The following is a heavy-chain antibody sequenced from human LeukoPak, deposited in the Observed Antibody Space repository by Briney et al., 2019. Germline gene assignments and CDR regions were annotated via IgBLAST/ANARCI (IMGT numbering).Heavy chain of an antibody. V-gene: IGHV4-39*07. CDR3: ASDDYVWGSYRYEARGSFDY. CDR2: IYYSGST. Sequence: SETLSLTCTVSGGSISSSSYYWGWIRQPPGKGLEWIGSIYYSGSTYYNPSLKSRVTISVDTSKNQFSLKLSSVTAADTAVYYCASDDYVWGSYRYEARGSFDYWGQGTLVTVSS. J-gene: IGHJ4*02. CDR1: GGSISSSSYY. D-gene: IGHD3-16*02.